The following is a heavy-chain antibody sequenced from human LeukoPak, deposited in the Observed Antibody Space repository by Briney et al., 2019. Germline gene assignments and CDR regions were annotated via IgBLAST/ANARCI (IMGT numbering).Heavy chain of an antibody. CDR1: GGSVSGYY. J-gene: IGHJ4*02. V-gene: IGHV4-34*01. CDR3: ARVPLRFLEPFDY. D-gene: IGHD3-3*01. Sequence: SETLSLTCAVYGGSVSGYYWSWIRQPPEKGLEWIGEISHRGRTHYTPSLQSRVTMSVDTSKNQFALNLNSVTAADTTVYYCARVPLRFLEPFDYWGQGILVTVSS. CDR2: ISHRGRT.